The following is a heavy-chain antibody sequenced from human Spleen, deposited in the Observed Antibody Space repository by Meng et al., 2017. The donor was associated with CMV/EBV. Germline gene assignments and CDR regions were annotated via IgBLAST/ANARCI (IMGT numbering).Heavy chain of an antibody. CDR1: GFSLSTSGVG. Sequence: QITLEDSGATLAQPTQTLTLPCTFSGFSLSTSGVGVGWIRQPPGKALEWLALIYWDDDKRYSPSLKSRLTITKDTSKNQVVLTMTNMDPVDTATYYCAHTRLPPSRIVRSNWFDPWGQGTLVTVSS. CDR3: AHTRLPPSRIVRSNWFDP. V-gene: IGHV2-5*02. CDR2: IYWDDDK. J-gene: IGHJ5*02. D-gene: IGHD2-21*02.